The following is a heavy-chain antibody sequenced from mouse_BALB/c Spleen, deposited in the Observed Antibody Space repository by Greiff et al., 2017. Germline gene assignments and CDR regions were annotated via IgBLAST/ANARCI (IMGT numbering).Heavy chain of an antibody. Sequence: QVQLQQPGAELVKPGASVKLSCKASGYTFTNYWMHWVKQRPGQGLEWIGEINPSNGRTNYNEKFKSKATLTVDKSSSTAYMQLSSLTSEDSAVYYCALYCYIDYWGQGTTLTVSS. CDR3: ALYCYIDY. J-gene: IGHJ2*01. D-gene: IGHD2-12*01. V-gene: IGHV1S81*02. CDR1: GYTFTNYW. CDR2: INPSNGRT.